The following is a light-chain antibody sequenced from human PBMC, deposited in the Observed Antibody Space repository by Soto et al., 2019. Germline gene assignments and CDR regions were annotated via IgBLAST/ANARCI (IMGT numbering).Light chain of an antibody. Sequence: QSVLTQPASVSGSPGQSITISCTGSSSDIGGYNYVSWYQQYPGKAPKLMIYEVSNRPSGISNRFSASKSGNTASLTISGLQAEDETDYYCSSYTNRDTWVFGGGTKVTVL. J-gene: IGLJ3*02. V-gene: IGLV2-14*01. CDR1: SSDIGGYNY. CDR2: EVS. CDR3: SSYTNRDTWV.